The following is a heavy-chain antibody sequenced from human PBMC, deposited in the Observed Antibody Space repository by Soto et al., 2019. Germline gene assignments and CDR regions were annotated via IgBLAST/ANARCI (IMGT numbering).Heavy chain of an antibody. D-gene: IGHD5-18*01. J-gene: IGHJ6*02. CDR3: ATVDTAMGMGGYYGMDV. CDR2: IYYSGST. V-gene: IGHV4-59*01. CDR1: GGSISSYY. Sequence: PSETLSLTCTVSGGSISSYYWSWIRQPPGKGLEWIGYIYYSGSTNYNPSLKSRVTISVDTSKNQFSLKLSSVTAADTAVYYCATVDTAMGMGGYYGMDVWGQGTTVTVSS.